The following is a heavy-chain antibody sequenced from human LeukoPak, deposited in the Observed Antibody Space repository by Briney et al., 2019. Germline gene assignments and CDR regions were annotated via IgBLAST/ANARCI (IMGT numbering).Heavy chain of an antibody. D-gene: IGHD6-13*01. CDR3: EKDLRCWYLWFVP. Sequence: PGGSLRLSCAASGFTFSSHGMQWVRQAPGKGLEWVALIWYDGSRTNYVDSVMGRFTLYRDSSKSTLYLQVDNLSVEDTAVHFLEKDLRCWYLWFVPWGQGTLVTVSS. V-gene: IGHV3-30*02. J-gene: IGHJ5*02. CDR2: IWYDGSRT. CDR1: GFTFSSHG.